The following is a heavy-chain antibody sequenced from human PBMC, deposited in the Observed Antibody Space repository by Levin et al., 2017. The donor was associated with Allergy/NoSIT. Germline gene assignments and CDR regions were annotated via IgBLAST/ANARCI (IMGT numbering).Heavy chain of an antibody. CDR1: GGTFSSYA. J-gene: IGHJ4*02. V-gene: IGHV1-69*06. Sequence: GASVKVSCKASGGTFSSYAISWVRQAPGQGLEWMGGIIPIFGTANYAQKFQGRVTITADKSTSTAYMELSSLRSEDTAVYYCARTWGKAGPPSYWGQGTLVTVSS. CDR2: IIPIFGTA. D-gene: IGHD3-16*01. CDR3: ARTWGKAGPPSY.